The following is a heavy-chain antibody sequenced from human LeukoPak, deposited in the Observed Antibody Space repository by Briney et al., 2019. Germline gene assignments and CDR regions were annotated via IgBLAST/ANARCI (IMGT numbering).Heavy chain of an antibody. D-gene: IGHD3-9*01. V-gene: IGHV4-59*08. CDR3: ARQGYDILTGYIDAFDI. Sequence: PSETLSLTCTVSGGSISSYYWSWIRQPPGKGLEWIGYISYSGSTNDTPSLKSRVTISIDTSKNQFSLKLRSVTAADTAIYYCARQGYDILTGYIDAFDIWGQGTMVTVSS. CDR1: GGSISSYY. J-gene: IGHJ3*02. CDR2: ISYSGST.